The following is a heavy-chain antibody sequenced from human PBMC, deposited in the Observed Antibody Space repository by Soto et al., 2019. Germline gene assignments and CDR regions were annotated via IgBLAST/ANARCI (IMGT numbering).Heavy chain of an antibody. CDR1: GFTFSSYG. CDR2: ISYDGSNK. D-gene: IGHD2-21*02. CDR3: AKDKRAVVVTAPFDY. Sequence: QVQLVESGGGVVQPGRSLRLSCAASGFTFSSYGMHWVRQAPGKGLAWVAVISYDGSNKYYADSVKGRFTISRDNSKNTLYLQMNSLRAEDTAVYYCAKDKRAVVVTAPFDYWGQGTLVTVSS. J-gene: IGHJ4*02. V-gene: IGHV3-30*18.